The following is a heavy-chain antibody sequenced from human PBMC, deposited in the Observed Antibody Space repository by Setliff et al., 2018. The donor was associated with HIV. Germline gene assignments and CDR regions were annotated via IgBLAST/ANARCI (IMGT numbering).Heavy chain of an antibody. CDR2: ISSSGSTI. J-gene: IGHJ3*02. CDR3: ARDGGYSSGWARHAFDI. Sequence: HPGGSLRLSCAASGFTFSSYEMNWVRQAPGKGLEWVSYISSSGSTIYYADSVKGRFTISRDNAKNSLYLQMNSLRAEDTAVYYCARDGGYSSGWARHAFDIWGQGTMVTVSS. D-gene: IGHD6-19*01. CDR1: GFTFSSYE. V-gene: IGHV3-48*03.